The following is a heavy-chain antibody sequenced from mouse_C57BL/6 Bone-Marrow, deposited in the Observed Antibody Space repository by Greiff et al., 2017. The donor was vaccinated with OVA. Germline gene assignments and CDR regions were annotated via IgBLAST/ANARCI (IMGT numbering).Heavy chain of an antibody. J-gene: IGHJ2*01. D-gene: IGHD1-1*01. CDR3: ARRDITTVFDY. Sequence: EVNVVESGGDLVKPGGSLKLSCAASGFTFSSYGMSWVRQTPDKRLEWVATISSGGSYTYYTDSVKGRFTISRDNAKNTLYLQMSSLKSEDTAMYYCARRDITTVFDYWGQGTTLTVSS. CDR1: GFTFSSYG. V-gene: IGHV5-6*02. CDR2: ISSGGSYT.